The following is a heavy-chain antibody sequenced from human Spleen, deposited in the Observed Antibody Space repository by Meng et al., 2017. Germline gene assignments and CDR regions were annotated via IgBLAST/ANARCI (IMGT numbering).Heavy chain of an antibody. CDR2: LSPDGSDT. CDR1: GFTFSRFW. D-gene: IGHD6-13*01. CDR3: AREGRIAAAGYFDY. Sequence: GESLKISCAASGFTFSRFWMHWVRQAPGKGLVWVSRLSPDGSDTNYADSVKGRFTISRDNARNTLYLQMSSLRAEDTAVYYCAREGRIAAAGYFDYWGQGTLVTVSS. J-gene: IGHJ4*02. V-gene: IGHV3-74*01.